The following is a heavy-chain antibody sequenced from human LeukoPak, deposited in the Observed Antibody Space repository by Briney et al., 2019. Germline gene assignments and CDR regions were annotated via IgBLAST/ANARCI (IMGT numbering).Heavy chain of an antibody. CDR2: ISGSGGST. Sequence: GGSLRLSCAASGFTFSSYAVSWVRQAPGKGLEWVSAISGSGGSTYYADSVKGRFTISRDNSKNTLYLQMNSLRAEDTAVYYCAKDIGSSWSLGGYFDYWGQGTLVTVSS. CDR1: GFTFSSYA. V-gene: IGHV3-23*01. J-gene: IGHJ4*02. D-gene: IGHD6-13*01. CDR3: AKDIGSSWSLGGYFDY.